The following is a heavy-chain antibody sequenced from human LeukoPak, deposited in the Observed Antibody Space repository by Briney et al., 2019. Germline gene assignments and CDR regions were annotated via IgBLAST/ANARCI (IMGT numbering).Heavy chain of an antibody. J-gene: IGHJ4*02. Sequence: GASVKVSCKASGYTFTGYYMHWVRQAPGQGLEWMGWINPNSGGTNYAQKFQGRVTMTRDTSISTAHMELSRLRSDDTVVYFSPKTAYDILTGYSGSYGYWGQGTLVTVSS. CDR3: PKTAYDILTGYSGSYGY. D-gene: IGHD3-9*01. CDR2: INPNSGGT. CDR1: GYTFTGYY. V-gene: IGHV1-2*02.